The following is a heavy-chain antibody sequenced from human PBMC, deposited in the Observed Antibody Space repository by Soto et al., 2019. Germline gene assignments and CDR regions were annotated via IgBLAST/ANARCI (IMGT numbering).Heavy chain of an antibody. Sequence: SVKVSSKASGGTFSSYAISWLRQAPGQGLEWMGGIIPIFGTANYAQKFQGRVTITADESTSTAYMELSSLRSEDTAVYYCAVYERVAGYYYYYGMDVWGQGTTVTVSS. CDR1: GGTFSSYA. D-gene: IGHD6-19*01. J-gene: IGHJ6*02. V-gene: IGHV1-69*13. CDR2: IIPIFGTA. CDR3: AVYERVAGYYYYYGMDV.